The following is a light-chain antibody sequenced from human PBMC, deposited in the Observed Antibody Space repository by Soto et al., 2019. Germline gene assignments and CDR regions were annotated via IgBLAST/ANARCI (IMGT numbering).Light chain of an antibody. J-gene: IGKJ5*01. CDR1: QTVLNNY. CDR3: QQYGTSEII. CDR2: GAS. Sequence: EIVLTQSPGTLSLSPGERAALSCRASQTVLNNYLTWYQQKPGQAPRRLIFGASIRATGIPDRFSGSGSGTDFTLTISRLEPEDFAVYYCQQYGTSEIIFGQGTRLEIK. V-gene: IGKV3-20*01.